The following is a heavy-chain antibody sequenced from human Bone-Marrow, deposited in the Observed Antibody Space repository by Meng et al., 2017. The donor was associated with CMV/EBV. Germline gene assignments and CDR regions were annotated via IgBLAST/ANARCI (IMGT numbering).Heavy chain of an antibody. D-gene: IGHD1-1*01. CDR1: GFDFDDNA. J-gene: IGHJ1*01. CDR3: ATLEKPEDIQN. CDR2: IGWNGDSR. Sequence: SLKISCVGSGFDFDDNAIHWVRQAPGKGLEWVSGIGWNGDSRGYADSVKGRFTISRDNAKNALYLQMNSLRGEDTALYYCATLEKPEDIQNWGQGTLVTVSS. V-gene: IGHV3-9*01.